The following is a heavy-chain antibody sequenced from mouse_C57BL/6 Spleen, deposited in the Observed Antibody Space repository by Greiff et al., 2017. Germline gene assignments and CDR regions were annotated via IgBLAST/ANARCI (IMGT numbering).Heavy chain of an antibody. J-gene: IGHJ1*03. CDR1: GYTFTSSG. V-gene: IGHV1-81*01. CDR2: IYTRSGNN. D-gene: IGHD4-1*01. Sequence: QVKLKESGAELARPGASVKLSCKASGYTFTSSGISWVKQRTGQGLEWIGEIYTRSGNNYYNEKFKGKATLTADKSYSTAYMELRSLTSEDSAVYFCAEESGTHWYFDVWGTGTTVTVSS. CDR3: AEESGTHWYFDV.